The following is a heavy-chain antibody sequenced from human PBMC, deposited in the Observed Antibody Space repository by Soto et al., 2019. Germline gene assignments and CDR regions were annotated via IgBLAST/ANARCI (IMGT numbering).Heavy chain of an antibody. CDR3: ARVTRLSHFDY. CDR2: INHSGST. V-gene: IGHV4-34*01. Sequence: SETLSLTCAVYGGSFSGYYWSWIRQPPGKGLEWIGEINHSGSTNYNPSLKSRVTISVDTSKNQFSLKLSSVTAADTAVYYCARVTRLSHFDYWGQGTLVTVS. J-gene: IGHJ4*02. CDR1: GGSFSGYY.